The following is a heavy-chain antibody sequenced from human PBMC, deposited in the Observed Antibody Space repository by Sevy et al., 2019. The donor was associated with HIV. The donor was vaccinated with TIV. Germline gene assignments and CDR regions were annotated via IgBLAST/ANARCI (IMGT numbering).Heavy chain of an antibody. CDR3: AIYCLTSTCYSSYEI. D-gene: IGHD2-2*01. Sequence: GGSLRLSCAASGFTFRTYVMHWVRQAPGKGPEWVALISSDGSNEYYADSVRDRFTISRDNSKNTLFLQMNSLSPEDTAVYYCAIYCLTSTCYSSYEIWGQGTMVTVSS. CDR1: GFTFRTYV. V-gene: IGHV3-30*03. J-gene: IGHJ3*02. CDR2: ISSDGSNE.